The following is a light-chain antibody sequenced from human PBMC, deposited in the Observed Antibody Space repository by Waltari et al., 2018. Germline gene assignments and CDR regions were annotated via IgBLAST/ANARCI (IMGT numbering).Light chain of an antibody. V-gene: IGLV10-54*04. J-gene: IGLJ3*02. CDR2: RNN. CDR1: SNNVGNQG. CDR3: SAWDSGLTVWL. Sequence: QAGLTQPPSVSADLRQTATLTCTGNSNNVGNQGAAWLQQHQGRPPKLVSYRNNTRPSGISERFSASRYGNTASLTISDLQPEDETDYYCSAWDSGLTVWLFGGGTKLTVI.